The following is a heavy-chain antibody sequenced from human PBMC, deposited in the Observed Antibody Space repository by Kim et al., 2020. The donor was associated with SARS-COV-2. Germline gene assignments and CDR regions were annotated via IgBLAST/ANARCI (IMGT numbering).Heavy chain of an antibody. V-gene: IGHV5-51*01. CDR3: ARDYDVLAGHISFDF. D-gene: IGHD3-9*01. CDR1: GYYFTNYW. J-gene: IGHJ3*01. Sequence: GESLKISCRASGYYFTNYWIGWVRQVPGKGLEWMGIINPGDSDTTYNPSFQGQVIISADRSINTAYLQWSSLRASDTAIYYCARDYDVLAGHISFDFWGPGTMVTVSA. CDR2: INPGDSDT.